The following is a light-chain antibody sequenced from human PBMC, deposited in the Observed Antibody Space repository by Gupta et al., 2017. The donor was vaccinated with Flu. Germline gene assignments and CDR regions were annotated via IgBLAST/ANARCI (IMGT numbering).Light chain of an antibody. J-gene: IGLJ1*01. V-gene: IGLV2-14*01. CDR1: SGDVGGYNY. CDR3: SSYTASSTLLYV. Sequence: QSALTQPASVSGSPGQSITIYCTGTSGDVGGYNYVSWYQQHPGKAPKLMMFEVSNRPSGVSIRFSGSKSGNTASLTISGLQAEDEADYYCSSYTASSTLLYVFGTGTKVTVL. CDR2: EVS.